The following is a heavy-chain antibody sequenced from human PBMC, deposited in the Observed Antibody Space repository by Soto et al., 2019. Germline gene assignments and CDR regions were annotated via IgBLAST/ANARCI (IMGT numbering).Heavy chain of an antibody. J-gene: IGHJ4*02. CDR1: GGSISSSTYY. V-gene: IGHV4-39*01. Sequence: SDTLSLTCIVSGGSISSSTYYWAWIRQFPGKGLEWIGSIYYSGSTYYNPSLKSRITISIDRSKNQFSLKLTSVTAADTAVYYCAPVGIGTKTVDYWGQGTLVTVSS. CDR2: IYYSGST. D-gene: IGHD1-26*01. CDR3: APVGIGTKTVDY.